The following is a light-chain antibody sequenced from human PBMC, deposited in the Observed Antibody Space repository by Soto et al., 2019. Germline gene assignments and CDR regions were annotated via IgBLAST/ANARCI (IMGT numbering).Light chain of an antibody. CDR3: QQGYTSALT. CDR1: RSIGKY. CDR2: AAS. J-gene: IGKJ5*01. Sequence: IQRTQCPSSLSASVGYRVTITCLSSRSIGKYLNWSPKKPGKDHKFLIYAASNLQSGVPSRFSGSGHGTDFTLTVNSLQPEDFATYYCQQGYTSALTFGQGTRLEI. V-gene: IGKV1-39*01.